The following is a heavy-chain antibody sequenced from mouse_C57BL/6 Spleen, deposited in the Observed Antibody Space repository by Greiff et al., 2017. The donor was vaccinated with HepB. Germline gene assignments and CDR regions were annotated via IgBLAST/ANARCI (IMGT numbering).Heavy chain of an antibody. CDR3: ARAIYYASLDWYFDV. CDR1: GYSITSGYY. V-gene: IGHV3-6*01. Sequence: EVQVVESGPGLVKPSQSLSLTCSVTGYSITSGYYWNWIRQFPGNKLEWMGYISYDGSNNYNPPLKNRISITRDTSKNQFFLKLNSVTTEDTATYYCARAIYYASLDWYFDVWGTGTTVTVSS. J-gene: IGHJ1*03. CDR2: ISYDGSN. D-gene: IGHD1-1*01.